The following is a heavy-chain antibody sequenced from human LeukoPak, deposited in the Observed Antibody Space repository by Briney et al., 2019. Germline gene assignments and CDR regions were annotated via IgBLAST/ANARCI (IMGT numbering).Heavy chain of an antibody. CDR1: GGSISNYY. D-gene: IGHD3-16*01. CDR2: IYHSGST. J-gene: IGHJ4*02. V-gene: IGHV4-59*08. Sequence: SETLSLTCTVSGGSISNYYWNWIRQPPGKGLEWIGSIYHSGSTYYNPSLKSRVTISVDASKNQFSLKLSSVTAADTAVYYCARGGGPKGDFDYWGQGTLVTVSS. CDR3: ARGGGPKGDFDY.